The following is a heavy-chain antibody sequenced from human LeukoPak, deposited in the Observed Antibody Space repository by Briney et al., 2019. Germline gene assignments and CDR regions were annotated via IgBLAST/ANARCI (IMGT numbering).Heavy chain of an antibody. CDR2: IKQDGSEK. D-gene: IGHD6-13*01. CDR1: GFPFYTYS. CDR3: ARGGSGYSNI. V-gene: IGHV3-7*01. Sequence: GGSLRLSCATSGFPFYTYSMNWVRQAPGKGLEWVANIKQDGSEKYYVDSVKGRSTISRDNAKNSLYLQMNSLRAEDTAVYYCARGGSGYSNIWGQGTLVTVSS. J-gene: IGHJ4*02.